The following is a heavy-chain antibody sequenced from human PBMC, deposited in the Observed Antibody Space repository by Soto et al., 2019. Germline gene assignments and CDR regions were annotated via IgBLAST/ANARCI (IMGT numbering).Heavy chain of an antibody. V-gene: IGHV3-53*01. J-gene: IGHJ4*02. CDR3: ASRLWFGELLSDY. CDR2: IYSGGST. D-gene: IGHD3-10*01. Sequence: PGGSLRLSCAASGFTVSSNYMSWVRQAPGKGLEWVSVIYSGGSTYYADSVKGRFTISRDNSKNTLYLQMNSLRAEDTAVYYCASRLWFGELLSDYWGQGTLVTVSS. CDR1: GFTVSSNY.